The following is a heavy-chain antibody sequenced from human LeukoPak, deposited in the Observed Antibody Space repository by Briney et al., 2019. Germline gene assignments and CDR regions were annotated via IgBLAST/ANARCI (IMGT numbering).Heavy chain of an antibody. CDR1: GGSISTYY. Sequence: PSETLSLTCSVSGGSISTYYWSWIRQPPGKGLEWIGYIYYSGSTNYNPSLKSRVTISVDTSKNQFSLKLSSVTAADTAVYYCAGGEMATLDAFDIWGQGTMVTVSS. CDR3: AGGEMATLDAFDI. J-gene: IGHJ3*02. V-gene: IGHV4-59*12. D-gene: IGHD5-24*01. CDR2: IYYSGST.